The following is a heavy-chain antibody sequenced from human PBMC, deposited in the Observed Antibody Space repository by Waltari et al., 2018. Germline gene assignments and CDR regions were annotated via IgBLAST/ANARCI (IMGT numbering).Heavy chain of an antibody. CDR1: GFTFSSYS. CDR3: ARGNARAIFGPSSFDY. Sequence: EVQLVESGGGLVQPGGSLRLSCAASGFTFSSYSMNWVRQAPGKGLEWVSYISSSSSTIYYADSVKGRFTISRDNAKNSLYLQMNSLRAEDTAVYYCARGNARAIFGPSSFDYWGQGTLVTVSS. J-gene: IGHJ4*02. V-gene: IGHV3-48*04. D-gene: IGHD3-3*01. CDR2: ISSSSSTI.